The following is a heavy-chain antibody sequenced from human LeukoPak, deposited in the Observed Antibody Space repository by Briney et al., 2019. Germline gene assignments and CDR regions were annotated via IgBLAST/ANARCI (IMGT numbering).Heavy chain of an antibody. D-gene: IGHD3-10*01. CDR3: ARDRITMDRGVIDDFDY. CDR1: GFTLSSYW. J-gene: IGHJ4*02. Sequence: TGGSLRLSCAASGFTLSSYWMSWVRQAPGKGLEWVANIKQDGSEKYYVDSLKGRFTISRDNAKNSLYLQMNSLRAEDTAVYYCARDRITMDRGVIDDFDYWGQGTLVTVSS. V-gene: IGHV3-7*01. CDR2: IKQDGSEK.